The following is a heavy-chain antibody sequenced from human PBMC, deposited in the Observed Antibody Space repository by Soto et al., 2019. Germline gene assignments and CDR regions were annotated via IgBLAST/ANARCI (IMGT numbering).Heavy chain of an antibody. Sequence: QVQLVESGGGVVQPGRSLRLSCAASGFTFSSYGMHWVRQAPGKGLEWVAVISYDGSNKYYADSVKGRFTISRDNSKNTLYLQMNSLRAEDTAVYYCAKGLGSGDYVVCWGQGTLVTVSS. V-gene: IGHV3-30*18. CDR3: AKGLGSGDYVVC. CDR2: ISYDGSNK. CDR1: GFTFSSYG. J-gene: IGHJ4*02. D-gene: IGHD7-27*01.